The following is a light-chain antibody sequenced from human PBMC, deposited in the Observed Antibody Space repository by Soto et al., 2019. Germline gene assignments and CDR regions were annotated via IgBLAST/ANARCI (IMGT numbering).Light chain of an antibody. J-gene: IGKJ1*01. Sequence: EIVLTQSPGTLSLSPGERATLSCRASQSVSSSSLAWYQHQPGQAPRLLVYGASSRATGIPDRFSGSGSGTDFTLTISGLEPEDFALYYCQQYGSSPLTFGQGTKVDIK. CDR2: GAS. CDR3: QQYGSSPLT. CDR1: QSVSSSS. V-gene: IGKV3-20*01.